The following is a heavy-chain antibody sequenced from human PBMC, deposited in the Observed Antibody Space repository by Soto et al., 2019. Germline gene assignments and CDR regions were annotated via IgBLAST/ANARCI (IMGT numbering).Heavy chain of an antibody. CDR2: IYHSGST. V-gene: IGHV4-30-2*01. D-gene: IGHD2-21*01. CDR1: GGSISSGGYS. Sequence: SETLSLTCAVSGGSISSGGYSWSWIRQPPGKGLEWIGYIYHSGSTYYNPSLKSRVTISVDRSKNQFSLKLSSVTAADAAVYYCARGNVVAIDYWGQGTLVTV. CDR3: ARGNVVAIDY. J-gene: IGHJ4*02.